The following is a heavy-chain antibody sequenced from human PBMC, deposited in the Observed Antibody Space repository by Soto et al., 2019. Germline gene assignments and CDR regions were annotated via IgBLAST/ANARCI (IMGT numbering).Heavy chain of an antibody. V-gene: IGHV1-24*01. CDR3: ASPYCSSTSCYNYYGTDV. CDR2: FDPEDGET. CDR1: GYTLTELS. Sequence: ASVKVSCKVSGYTLTELSMHWVRQAPGKGLEGMGGFDPEDGETIYAQKFQGRVTMTEDTSTDTAYMELSSLRSEDTAVYYCASPYCSSTSCYNYYGTDVWGQGTTVTVSS. D-gene: IGHD2-2*02. J-gene: IGHJ6*02.